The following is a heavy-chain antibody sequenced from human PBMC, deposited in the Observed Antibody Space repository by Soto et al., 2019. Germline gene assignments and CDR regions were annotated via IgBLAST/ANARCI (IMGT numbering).Heavy chain of an antibody. D-gene: IGHD3-22*01. CDR1: GVTFRIYA. J-gene: IGHJ3*02. CDR2: ISGSGGST. CDR3: AKELNYYDSSGPGFTGTFDI. Sequence: PAGCLRICCAPSGVTFRIYAMPWVRQTQGKGLDWVAAISGSGGSTYYADSVKGRFTISRDNSKNTLYLQMNSLRAEDTAVYYCAKELNYYDSSGPGFTGTFDIWRQGTMVTVSS. V-gene: IGHV3-23*01.